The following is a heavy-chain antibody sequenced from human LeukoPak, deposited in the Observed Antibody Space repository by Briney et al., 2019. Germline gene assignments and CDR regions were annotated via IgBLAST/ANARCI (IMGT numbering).Heavy chain of an antibody. Sequence: KPGGSLRLSCAASGFTFSDYYMSWIRQAPGKGLEWVSYISSGGTTKYYADSVKGRFTISRDNAKNSLYLQMNTLRAEDTAVYFCARGGDLYYQGSGCYYMFDPWGQGTLVTVSS. CDR2: ISSGGTTK. J-gene: IGHJ5*02. CDR3: ARGGDLYYQGSGCYYMFDP. V-gene: IGHV3-11*01. CDR1: GFTFSDYY. D-gene: IGHD3-10*01.